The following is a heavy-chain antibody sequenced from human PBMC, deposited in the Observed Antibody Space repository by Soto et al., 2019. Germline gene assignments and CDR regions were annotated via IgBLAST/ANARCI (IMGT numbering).Heavy chain of an antibody. Sequence: GASVKVSCKASGYTFSNHYIHWVRQVPGQGLEWMGVINPSGGSTHFAQKFQGRVTMTRVTSTSTVFMEMTSLRSEDTAVYYCARDPPLSVLVVVATDDFWGQGTLVTVSS. CDR1: GYTFSNHY. CDR3: ARDPPLSVLVVVATDDF. D-gene: IGHD2-21*01. V-gene: IGHV1-46*01. J-gene: IGHJ4*02. CDR2: INPSGGST.